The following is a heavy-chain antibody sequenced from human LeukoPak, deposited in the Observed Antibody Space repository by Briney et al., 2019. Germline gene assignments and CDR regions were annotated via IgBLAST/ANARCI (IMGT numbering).Heavy chain of an antibody. CDR3: ANRRSLWGGVDY. D-gene: IGHD3-10*01. J-gene: IGHJ4*02. CDR2: ISGSGGST. CDR1: GFTFSSYA. Sequence: PPGGSLRLSCAASGFTFSSYAMSWVRQAPGKGLEWVSAISGSGGSTYYADSVKGRFTISRDNSKNTLYLQMNSLRAEDTAVYYCANRRSLWGGVDYWGQGTLVTVSS. V-gene: IGHV3-23*01.